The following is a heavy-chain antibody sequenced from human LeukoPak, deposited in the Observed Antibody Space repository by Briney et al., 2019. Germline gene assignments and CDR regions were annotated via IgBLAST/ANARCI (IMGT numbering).Heavy chain of an antibody. V-gene: IGHV3-33*01. D-gene: IGHD4-17*01. Sequence: GGSLRLSCAASGFTFSSYGMHWVRQAPGKGLEWVAVIWYDGSNKYYADSVKGRFTISRDNPKNTLYLQMNSLRAEDTAVYYCTYGDYEGGDYYYGMDVWGQGTTVTVSS. CDR2: IWYDGSNK. J-gene: IGHJ6*02. CDR1: GFTFSSYG. CDR3: TYGDYEGGDYYYGMDV.